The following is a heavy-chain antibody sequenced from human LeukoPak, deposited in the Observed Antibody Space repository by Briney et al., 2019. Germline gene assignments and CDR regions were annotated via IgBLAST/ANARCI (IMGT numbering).Heavy chain of an antibody. Sequence: GGSLRLSCAASGFTVSSNYMSWVRQAPGKGLEWVSVIYSGGSTYYADSVKGRFTISRDNSKNTLYLQMNSLRAEDTAVYYCARESPDASIAARLMNYYFDCWGQGTLVTVSS. J-gene: IGHJ4*02. D-gene: IGHD6-6*01. CDR2: IYSGGST. CDR1: GFTVSSNY. CDR3: ARESPDASIAARLMNYYFDC. V-gene: IGHV3-53*05.